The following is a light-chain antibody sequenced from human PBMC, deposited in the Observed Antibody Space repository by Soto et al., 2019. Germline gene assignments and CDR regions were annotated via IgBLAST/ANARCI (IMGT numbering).Light chain of an antibody. CDR1: QSIASW. V-gene: IGKV1-5*01. CDR3: QQYRGKPFT. Sequence: DIQMTKSPSTLSASVGDRVTIACRASQSIASWLAWYQQKPGKAPKLLIYDASDLESGVPSRLSGSGSGTEFTLTISSLQPDDFASYYCQQYRGKPFTFGQGTKVEIK. CDR2: DAS. J-gene: IGKJ2*01.